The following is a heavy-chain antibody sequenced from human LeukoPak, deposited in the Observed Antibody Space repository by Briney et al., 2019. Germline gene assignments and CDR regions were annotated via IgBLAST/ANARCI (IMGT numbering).Heavy chain of an antibody. Sequence: GGSLRLSCAASGFTFSSYGMHWVRQAPGKGLEWVAFIRYDGSNKYYADSVKGRFTISRDNSKNTLYLQMNSLRAEDTAVYYCAKDRIGRVVPAALDYWGQGTLVTVSS. CDR3: AKDRIGRVVPAALDY. J-gene: IGHJ4*02. V-gene: IGHV3-30*02. CDR1: GFTFSSYG. CDR2: IRYDGSNK. D-gene: IGHD2-2*01.